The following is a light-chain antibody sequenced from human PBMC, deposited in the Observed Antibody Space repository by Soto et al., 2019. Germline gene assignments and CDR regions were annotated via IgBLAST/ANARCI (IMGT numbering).Light chain of an antibody. CDR2: GAS. CDR1: QSINNF. J-gene: IGKJ2*01. CDR3: QQSYHNPRT. Sequence: DIQMTQSPSSLSASVGDRVTIACRTSQSINNFLNWYQQKPGNAPKLLIYGASTLHCEVPSRFSGSGSGTDFTLTITNVQPEDFATYFCQQSYHNPRTFGQGTTLEI. V-gene: IGKV1-39*01.